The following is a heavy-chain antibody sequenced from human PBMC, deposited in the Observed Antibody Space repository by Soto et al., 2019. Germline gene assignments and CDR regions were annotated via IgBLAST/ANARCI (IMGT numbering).Heavy chain of an antibody. D-gene: IGHD3-3*01. J-gene: IGHJ6*02. Sequence: ASVKVSCKASGYTFTSYDINWVRQATGQGLEWMGWMNPNSGNTGYAQKFQGRVTMTRNTSISTAYMELSSLRSEDTAVYYCARGLGGVERGFLEWFPYYYYYGMDVWGQGTTVTVSS. CDR1: GYTFTSYD. CDR2: MNPNSGNT. CDR3: ARGLGGVERGFLEWFPYYYYYGMDV. V-gene: IGHV1-8*01.